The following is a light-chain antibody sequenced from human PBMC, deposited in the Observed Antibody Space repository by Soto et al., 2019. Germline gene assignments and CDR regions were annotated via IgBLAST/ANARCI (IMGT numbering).Light chain of an antibody. CDR1: SSDVGGYNY. CDR3: SSYTSSSTPYV. V-gene: IGLV2-14*01. CDR2: EVS. Sequence: QSALTQPASVSGSPGQSITISCTGTSSDVGGYNYVSWYQQHPGKAPKLMIYEVSYRPSGVSNRFSGSKSDNTASLTISGLQAEDEADYYCSSYTSSSTPYVFGTGTKLTVL. J-gene: IGLJ1*01.